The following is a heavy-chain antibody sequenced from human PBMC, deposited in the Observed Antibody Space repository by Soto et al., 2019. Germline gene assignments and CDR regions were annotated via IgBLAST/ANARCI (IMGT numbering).Heavy chain of an antibody. J-gene: IGHJ4*02. D-gene: IGHD3-10*01. CDR1: GYTFTSYY. CDR2: INPSGGST. V-gene: IGHV1-46*03. CDR3: ARVGVTMVRGVPYYFDY. Sequence: ASVKVSCKASGYTFTSYYMHWVRQAPGQGLEWMGIINPSGGSTSYAQKFQGRVTMTRDTSTSTVYMELSSLRSEDTAVYYCARVGVTMVRGVPYYFDYWGQGTLVTVSS.